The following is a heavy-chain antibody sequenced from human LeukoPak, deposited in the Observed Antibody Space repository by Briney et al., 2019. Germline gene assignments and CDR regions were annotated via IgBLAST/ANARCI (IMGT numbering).Heavy chain of an antibody. D-gene: IGHD6-6*01. CDR3: ARVLAAQDYFFDY. V-gene: IGHV3-21*01. Sequence: TSGGSLRLSCAASGFTFSSYSMNWVRQAPGKGLGWVSSISSSSSYIYYADSVKGRFTISRDNAKNSLYLQMNSLRAEDTAVYYCARVLAAQDYFFDYWGQGTLVTVSS. CDR2: ISSSSSYI. CDR1: GFTFSSYS. J-gene: IGHJ4*02.